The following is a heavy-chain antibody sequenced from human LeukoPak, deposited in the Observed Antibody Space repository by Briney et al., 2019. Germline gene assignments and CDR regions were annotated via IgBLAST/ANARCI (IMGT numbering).Heavy chain of an antibody. CDR1: GFTFSSDT. J-gene: IGHJ5*02. D-gene: IGHD2-2*01. V-gene: IGHV3-21*01. CDR3: ARDRCSSTSCYAFDP. Sequence: GGSLRLSCAASGFTFSSDTMNWVRQAPGKGLEWVSIISSSSTYINYADSVKGRFTISRDNAKNSLYLQMDSLRADDTAVYYCARDRCSSTSCYAFDPWGQGTLVTVSS. CDR2: ISSSSTYI.